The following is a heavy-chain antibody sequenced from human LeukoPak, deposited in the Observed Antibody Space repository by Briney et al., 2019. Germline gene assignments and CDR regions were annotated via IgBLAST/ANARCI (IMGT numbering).Heavy chain of an antibody. D-gene: IGHD3-9*01. CDR3: ARDLTGRDYFDY. V-gene: IGHV3-33*01. Sequence: GGSLRLFCGPSVFIFSIYGMHWVRQAPGKGLEGVADIWYYGNNKYYADSVKGRFTISRDNSKNTLYLQMNSLRAEDTAVYYCARDLTGRDYFDYWGQGTLVTVSS. CDR1: VFIFSIYG. CDR2: IWYYGNNK. J-gene: IGHJ4*02.